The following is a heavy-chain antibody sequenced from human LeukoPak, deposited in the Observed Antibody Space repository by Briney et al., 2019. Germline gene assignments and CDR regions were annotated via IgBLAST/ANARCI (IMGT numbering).Heavy chain of an antibody. J-gene: IGHJ4*02. CDR1: GGSISSSSYY. CDR3: ARRTTVTIPFGY. V-gene: IGHV4-39*01. D-gene: IGHD4-11*01. CDR2: IYYSGST. Sequence: SETLSLTCTVSGGSISSSSYYWGWIRQPPGTGLEWIGSIYYSGSTYYNPSLKSRVTISVDTSKNQFSLKLSSVTAADTAVYYCARRTTVTIPFGYWGQGTLVTVSS.